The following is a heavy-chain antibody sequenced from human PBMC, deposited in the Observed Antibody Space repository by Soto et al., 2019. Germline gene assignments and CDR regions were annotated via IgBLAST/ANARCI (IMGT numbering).Heavy chain of an antibody. V-gene: IGHV1-69*01. CDR3: ARSQGSSTSLEIYYYYYYGMDV. CDR2: IIPISGTA. Sequence: QVQLVQSGAEVKKPGSSVKVSCKASGGTFSSYAISWVRQAPGQGLEWMGGIIPISGTANYAQKFQGRVTITADESTSTAYMELSSLRSEDTALYYCARSQGSSTSLEIYYYYYYGMDVWGQGNTVTVSS. CDR1: GGTFSSYA. J-gene: IGHJ6*02. D-gene: IGHD2-2*01.